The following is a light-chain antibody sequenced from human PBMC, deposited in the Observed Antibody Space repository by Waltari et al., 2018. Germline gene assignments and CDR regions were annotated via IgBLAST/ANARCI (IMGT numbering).Light chain of an antibody. CDR3: HSYAGSSTLL. J-gene: IGLJ2*01. Sequence: QSALTQPASVSGSPGQSITISCTGTSSDLGGYNYVSCYHQHPGKAPKLMIYDINKRPSGVSNRFSGSKSGNTASLTISGLQAEDDADYYCHSYAGSSTLLFGGGTKLTVL. CDR2: DIN. CDR1: SSDLGGYNY. V-gene: IGLV2-23*02.